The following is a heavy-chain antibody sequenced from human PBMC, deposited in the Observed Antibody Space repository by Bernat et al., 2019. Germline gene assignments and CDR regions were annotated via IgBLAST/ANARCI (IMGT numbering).Heavy chain of an antibody. CDR3: ATSSKYSSSWYDY. CDR1: GYTFTGYY. V-gene: IGHV1-2*04. CDR2: INPNSGGT. D-gene: IGHD6-13*01. J-gene: IGHJ4*02. Sequence: HVQLVQSGAEVKKPGASVKVSCKASGYTFTGYYMHWVRQAPGQGLEWMGWINPNSGGTNYAQKFQGWVTMTRDTSISTAYMELSRLRSDDTAVYYCATSSKYSSSWYDYWGQGTLVTVSS.